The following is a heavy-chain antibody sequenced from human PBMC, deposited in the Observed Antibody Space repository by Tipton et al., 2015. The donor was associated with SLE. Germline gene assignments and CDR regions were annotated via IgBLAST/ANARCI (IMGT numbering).Heavy chain of an antibody. CDR1: GGSFSGHY. V-gene: IGHV4-34*01. CDR2: INHIGGT. CDR3: AREEGDYYNYAWFDP. D-gene: IGHD2-21*02. J-gene: IGHJ5*02. Sequence: TLSLTCAVYGGSFSGHYWSWIRQPPGKGLEWIGEINHIGGTNYNPSLKSRVTMSVDTSKNQFSLKLSSVTAADTAVYYCAREEGDYYNYAWFDPWGQGTLVTVSS.